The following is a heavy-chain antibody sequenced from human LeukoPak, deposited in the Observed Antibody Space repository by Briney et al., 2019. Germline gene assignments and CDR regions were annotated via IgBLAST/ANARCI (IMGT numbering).Heavy chain of an antibody. Sequence: SVKVSCKASGGTFSSYAISWVRQPPGQGREWMGGIIHIFGTANYAQKFQGRVTITADESTSTAYMKLSSLRSEDTAVYYCASTTYYYDSSGYYYLEYFQHWGQGTLVTVSS. CDR1: GGTFSSYA. V-gene: IGHV1-69*13. CDR2: IIHIFGTA. J-gene: IGHJ1*01. CDR3: ASTTYYYDSSGYYYLEYFQH. D-gene: IGHD3-22*01.